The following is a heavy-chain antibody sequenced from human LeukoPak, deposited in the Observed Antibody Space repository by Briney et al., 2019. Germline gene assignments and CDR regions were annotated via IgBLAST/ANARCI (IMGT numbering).Heavy chain of an antibody. D-gene: IGHD1-26*01. V-gene: IGHV1-2*02. CDR3: ARGDGSPNAFDI. CDR1: GYTFTGYY. Sequence: ASVKVSCKASGYTFTGYYLHWVRQAPGQGLEWMGCVNPNSGDTNYAQKFQGSVTMTRDTSISTVYMELSRLRSDDTAVYYCARGDGSPNAFDIWGQGTMVTVSS. CDR2: VNPNSGDT. J-gene: IGHJ3*02.